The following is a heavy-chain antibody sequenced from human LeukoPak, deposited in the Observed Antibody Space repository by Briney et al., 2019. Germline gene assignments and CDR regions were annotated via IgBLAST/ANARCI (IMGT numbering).Heavy chain of an antibody. Sequence: SETLSLTCTVSGGSISSGSYYWSWIRQPAGKGLEWIGRIYTSGSTNYNPSLKSRVTISVDTSKNQFSLKLSSVTAADTAVYYCARVPRMYSSSWSHYYYYYMDVWGKGTTVTVSS. CDR1: GGSISSGSYY. J-gene: IGHJ6*03. V-gene: IGHV4-61*02. CDR3: ARVPRMYSSSWSHYYYYYMDV. D-gene: IGHD6-13*01. CDR2: IYTSGST.